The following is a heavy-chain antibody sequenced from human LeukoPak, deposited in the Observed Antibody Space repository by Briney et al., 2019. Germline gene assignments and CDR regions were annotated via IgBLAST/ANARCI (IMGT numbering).Heavy chain of an antibody. D-gene: IGHD3-22*01. CDR3: ARDWGMMDSSAKYNWFDP. CDR1: GGSISSHY. CDR2: IYYSGST. J-gene: IGHJ5*02. Sequence: SETLSLTCTVSGGSISSHYWSWIRQPPGKGREWIGYIYYSGSTNYNPSLKSRVTISVDTSKNQFSLKLSSVTAADTAVYYCARDWGMMDSSAKYNWFDPWGQGTLVTVSS. V-gene: IGHV4-59*11.